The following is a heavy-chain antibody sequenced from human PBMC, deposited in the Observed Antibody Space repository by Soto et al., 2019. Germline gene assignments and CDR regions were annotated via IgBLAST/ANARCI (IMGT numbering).Heavy chain of an antibody. J-gene: IGHJ6*04. Sequence: QVQLQESGPGLVQPSETLSLTCTVSGGSISSYSWSWLRQPPGKGLEWIGFMSHSESPNYNPSLKGRVTISVDTSRNRFSVLLRSVTAADTAVYYCPRDFRSGADYYYFVDVWGKGTTVTVSS. CDR3: PRDFRSGADYYYFVDV. CDR2: MSHSESP. CDR1: GGSISSYS. D-gene: IGHD3-3*01. V-gene: IGHV4-59*01.